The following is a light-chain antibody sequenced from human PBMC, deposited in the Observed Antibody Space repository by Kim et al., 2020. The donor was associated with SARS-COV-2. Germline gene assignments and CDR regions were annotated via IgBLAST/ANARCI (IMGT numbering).Light chain of an antibody. V-gene: IGLV1-47*01. CDR3: AAWDDSLSGL. Sequence: ELTQPPSASGTPGQRVTISCSGSSSNIGSNYVYWYQQLPGTAPKLLIYRNNQRPSGVPDRFSGSKSGTSASLAISGLRSEDEADYYCAAWDDSLSGLFGGGTQLTVL. J-gene: IGLJ2*01. CDR2: RNN. CDR1: SSNIGSNY.